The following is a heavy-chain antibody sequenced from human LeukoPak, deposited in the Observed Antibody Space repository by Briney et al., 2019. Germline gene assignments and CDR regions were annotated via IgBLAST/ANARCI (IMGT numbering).Heavy chain of an antibody. D-gene: IGHD5-18*01. CDR3: ARAYSYGYYYFDY. J-gene: IGHJ4*02. CDR1: GGSISSYY. Sequence: SETLSLTCTVSGGSISSYYWSWIRQPAGKGLEWIGRIYTSGSTNYNPCLNSRVTMSVDTSKNQFSLKLSSVPAADTAVYYCARAYSYGYYYFDYWGQGTLVTVSS. V-gene: IGHV4-4*07. CDR2: IYTSGST.